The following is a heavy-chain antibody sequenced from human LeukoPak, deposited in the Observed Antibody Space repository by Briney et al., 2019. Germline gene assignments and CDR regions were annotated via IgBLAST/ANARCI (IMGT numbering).Heavy chain of an antibody. Sequence: GGSLRLSCAASGFTFSDYCISWIRQAPGKGLEWVSYISSSGDTIYYADSVKGRFTISRDTAKNSLYLQMNSLRAEDTAVYYCARGIVDYWGQGTLVTVSS. CDR2: ISSSGDTI. V-gene: IGHV3-11*01. CDR1: GFTFSDYC. J-gene: IGHJ4*02. CDR3: ARGIVDY. D-gene: IGHD2-15*01.